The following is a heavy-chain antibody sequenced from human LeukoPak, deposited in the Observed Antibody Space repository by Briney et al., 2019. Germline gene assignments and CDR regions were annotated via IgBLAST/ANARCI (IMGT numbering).Heavy chain of an antibody. V-gene: IGHV4-4*09. CDR3: ARTKYYYDSSGYYDWFDP. J-gene: IGHJ5*02. D-gene: IGHD3-22*01. Sequence: SETLSLNCTVSGGSISSYYWSWIRQPPGKGLEWIGYIYTSGSTNYNPSLKSRVTISVNTSKNQFSLKLSSVTAADTAVYYCARTKYYYDSSGYYDWFDPWGQGTLVTVSS. CDR1: GGSISSYY. CDR2: IYTSGST.